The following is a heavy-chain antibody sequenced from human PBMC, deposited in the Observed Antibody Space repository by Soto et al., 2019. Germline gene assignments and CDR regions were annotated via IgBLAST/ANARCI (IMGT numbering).Heavy chain of an antibody. CDR2: IYSSGDT. J-gene: IGHJ4*02. Sequence: QLQLQESGPGLVKPSETLSLTCTVSGGSISSSSYYWGWIRQPPGKGLEWIGSIYSSGDTYYNPSLKSRVTMSVDTSKNQFSLRLSSVTAADTAVYYCARDAYYFDTSGYYLADNWGQGTLVTVSS. CDR1: GGSISSSSYY. V-gene: IGHV4-39*07. D-gene: IGHD3-22*01. CDR3: ARDAYYFDTSGYYLADN.